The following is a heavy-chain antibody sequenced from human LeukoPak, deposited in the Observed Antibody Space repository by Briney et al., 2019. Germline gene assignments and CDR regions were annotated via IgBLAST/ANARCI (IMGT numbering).Heavy chain of an antibody. J-gene: IGHJ4*02. D-gene: IGHD5-24*01. Sequence: ASVKVSCKASGYTFTGYYMHWVRQAPGQGLEWMGWINPNSGGTNYAQKFQGRVTMTRETSISTAYMELSRLRSDDTAVYYCARDGYNQPVLTYWGQGTLVTVSS. CDR3: ARDGYNQPVLTY. CDR1: GYTFTGYY. V-gene: IGHV1-2*02. CDR2: INPNSGGT.